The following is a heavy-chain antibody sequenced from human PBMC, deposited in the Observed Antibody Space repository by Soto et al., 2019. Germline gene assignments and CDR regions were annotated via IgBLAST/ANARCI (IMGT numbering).Heavy chain of an antibody. D-gene: IGHD1-26*01. J-gene: IGHJ4*02. CDR2: IYYSGST. V-gene: IGHV4-59*01. CDR3: ARGGAQISSLTTFDY. CDR1: GGSIRSYY. Sequence: QVQLQESGPGLVKPSETLSLTCTVSGGSIRSYYWSWIRQPPGKGLEWIGYIYYSGSTNYNPSLKSRVTKSVNTSKNQFSLKLSSVTAADTAVYYCARGGAQISSLTTFDYWGQGTLVTVSS.